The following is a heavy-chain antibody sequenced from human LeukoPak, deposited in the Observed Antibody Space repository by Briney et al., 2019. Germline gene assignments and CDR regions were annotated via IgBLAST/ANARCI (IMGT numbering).Heavy chain of an antibody. CDR3: ARDQSGGAAAEFDY. D-gene: IGHD6-13*01. CDR2: IIPILGIA. V-gene: IGHV1-69*04. J-gene: IGHJ4*02. Sequence: SVKVSCKASGGTFSSYTISWVRQAPGQGLGWMGRIIPILGIANYAQKFQGRVTITADKSTSTAYMELSSLRSEDTAVYYCARDQSGGAAAEFDYWGQGTLVTVSS. CDR1: GGTFSSYT.